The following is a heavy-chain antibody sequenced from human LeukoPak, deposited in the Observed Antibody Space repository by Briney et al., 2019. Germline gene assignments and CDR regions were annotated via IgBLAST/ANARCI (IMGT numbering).Heavy chain of an antibody. CDR3: ARDLYGDYAY. D-gene: IGHD4-17*01. J-gene: IGHJ4*02. CDR2: IKPNGGST. Sequence: ASVKVSCKASGYTFTIYYMHWVRQAPGQGLEWMGIIKPNGGSTSYAQKFQGRVTMTRDTSTSTVYMELSSLRSEDTAVYYCARDLYGDYAYWGQGTLVTVSS. V-gene: IGHV1-46*01. CDR1: GYTFTIYY.